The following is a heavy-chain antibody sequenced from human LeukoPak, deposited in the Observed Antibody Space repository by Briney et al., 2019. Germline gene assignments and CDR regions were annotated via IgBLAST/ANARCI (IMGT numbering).Heavy chain of an antibody. D-gene: IGHD3-3*01. CDR3: AKASRYDFWSGYYDY. CDR1: GFTFSSYA. V-gene: IGHV3-23*01. Sequence: GASLRLSCAASGFTFSSYAMSWVRQAPGKGLEWVSVISVSGGSTYYADSVKGRYTISRDNSKNTLYLQMNSLRAEDTAVYYCAKASRYDFWSGYYDYWGQGTLVTVSS. J-gene: IGHJ4*02. CDR2: ISVSGGST.